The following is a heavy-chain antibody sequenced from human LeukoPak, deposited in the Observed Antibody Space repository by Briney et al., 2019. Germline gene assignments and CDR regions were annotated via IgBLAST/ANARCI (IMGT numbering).Heavy chain of an antibody. D-gene: IGHD2-2*01. CDR2: INHSGST. Sequence: SETLSLTCAVYGGSFSGYYWSWIRQPPGKGLEWIGEINHSGSTNYNPSLTSRVTISVDTSKNQFSLKLSSVTAADTAVYYCARGLYCSSTSCYFGNWFDPWGQGTLVTVSS. J-gene: IGHJ5*02. CDR3: ARGLYCSSTSCYFGNWFDP. V-gene: IGHV4-34*01. CDR1: GGSFSGYY.